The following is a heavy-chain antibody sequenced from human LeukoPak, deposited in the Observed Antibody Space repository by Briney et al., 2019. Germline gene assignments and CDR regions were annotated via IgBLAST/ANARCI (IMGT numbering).Heavy chain of an antibody. CDR2: IKQDGSEK. V-gene: IGHV3-7*01. J-gene: IGHJ4*02. Sequence: GGSLRLSCAASGFTFSSYWMSWVRQAPGKGLEWVANIKQDGSEKYYVDSVKGRFTISRDNAKNSLYLQMNSLRAEDTAVYYRARGVSYYYDSSGYYLPYWGQGTLVTVSS. D-gene: IGHD3-22*01. CDR1: GFTFSSYW. CDR3: ARGVSYYYDSSGYYLPY.